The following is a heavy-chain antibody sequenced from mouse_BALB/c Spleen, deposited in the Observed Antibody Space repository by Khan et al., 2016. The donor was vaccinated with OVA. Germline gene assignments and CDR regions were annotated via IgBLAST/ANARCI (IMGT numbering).Heavy chain of an antibody. V-gene: IGHV3-2*02. Sequence: EVKLLESGPGLVNPSQSLSLTCNVTGYSITSDYAWNWIRQFPGNKLEWMGYINYSGSTNYNPALKSRISITRDTSKNQFFLQLNSVTTEDTATYYCARDGSRYNYAMDYWGQGTSVTVSS. CDR3: ARDGSRYNYAMDY. D-gene: IGHD2-3*01. J-gene: IGHJ4*01. CDR2: INYSGST. CDR1: GYSITSDYA.